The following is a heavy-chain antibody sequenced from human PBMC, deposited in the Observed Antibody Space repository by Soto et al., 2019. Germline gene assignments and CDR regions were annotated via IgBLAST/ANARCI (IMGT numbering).Heavy chain of an antibody. Sequence: SETLSLTCTVSGASISSGDYFWSGIRQSPGKGLEWIGYIYDSGSFYYNPSLKSRVSMSVDTSKNQFSLKLRSVTAADTAVYYCAREKGYISGPKNFDYWGQGTLVTVSS. CDR3: AREKGYISGPKNFDY. D-gene: IGHD5-12*01. V-gene: IGHV4-30-4*01. CDR2: IYDSGSF. J-gene: IGHJ4*02. CDR1: GASISSGDYF.